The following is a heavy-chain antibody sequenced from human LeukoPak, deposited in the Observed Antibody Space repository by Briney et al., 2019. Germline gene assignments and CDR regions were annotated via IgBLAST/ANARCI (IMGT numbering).Heavy chain of an antibody. CDR2: ISSSSSYI. CDR1: GFTFSSYS. V-gene: IGHV3-21*01. J-gene: IGHJ6*03. CDR3: ARAYYDFWSGYAYYYYYYMDV. Sequence: GGSLRLSCAASGFTFSSYSMNWVRQAPGKGLEWVSSISSSSSYIYYADSVNGRFTISRDNAKNSLYLQMNSLRAEDTAVYYCARAYYDFWSGYAYYYYYYMDVWGKGTTVTVSS. D-gene: IGHD3-3*01.